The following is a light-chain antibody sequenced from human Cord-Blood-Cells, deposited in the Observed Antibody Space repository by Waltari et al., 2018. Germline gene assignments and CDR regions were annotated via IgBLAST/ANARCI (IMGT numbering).Light chain of an antibody. CDR2: GAS. CDR1: QSVSSSY. J-gene: IGKJ1*01. V-gene: IGKV3-20*01. CDR3: QQYGSSPPWT. Sequence: PGTLSLSPGERATLSCRASQSVSSSYLAWYQQKPGQAPRLLIYGASSRATGIPDRFSGSGSGTDFTLTISRLEPEDFAVYYCQQYGSSPPWTFGQGTKVEIK.